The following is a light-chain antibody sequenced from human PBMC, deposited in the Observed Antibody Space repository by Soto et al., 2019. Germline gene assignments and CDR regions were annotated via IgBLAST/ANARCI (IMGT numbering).Light chain of an antibody. J-gene: IGLJ1*01. Sequence: QPVLTQPPSASGTPGQKVTIPCSGASSNIGKNPVNWYQHLPGTAPKLLISTNNRRPSGVPARFSGSKSGTSASLAISGLQSDDEADYYCAAWDGSLNGYVFGTGTKLTVL. CDR3: AAWDGSLNGYV. CDR2: TNN. CDR1: SSNIGKNP. V-gene: IGLV1-44*01.